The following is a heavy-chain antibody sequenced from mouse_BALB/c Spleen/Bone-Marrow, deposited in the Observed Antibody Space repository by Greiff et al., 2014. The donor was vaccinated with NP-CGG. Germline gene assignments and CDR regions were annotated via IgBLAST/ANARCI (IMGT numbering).Heavy chain of an antibody. CDR3: ARDRGVQGYAMDY. CDR2: ISDGGSYT. D-gene: IGHD2-14*01. J-gene: IGHJ4*01. Sequence: EVKLQESGGGLVKPGGSLKLSCAASGFTFSDYYMYWVRQTPEKRLEWVATISDGGSYTYYPDSVKGRFTISRDIAKNNLYLQMGSLKSEDTAMYYCARDRGVQGYAMDYWGQGTSVTVSS. V-gene: IGHV5-4*02. CDR1: GFTFSDYY.